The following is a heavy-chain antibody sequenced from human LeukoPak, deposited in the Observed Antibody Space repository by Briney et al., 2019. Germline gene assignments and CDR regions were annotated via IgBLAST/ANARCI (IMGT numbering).Heavy chain of an antibody. CDR2: IIPIFGTA. CDR3: AREGSGDSSSWYRAFDI. J-gene: IGHJ3*02. V-gene: IGHV1-69*13. Sequence: SVKVSCKASGGTFSSYAISWVRQAPGQGLEWMGGIIPIFGTANYAQKFQGRVTITADESTSTAYMELSSLRSEDTAVYYCAREGSGDSSSWYRAFDIWGQGTMVTVSS. D-gene: IGHD6-13*01. CDR1: GGTFSSYA.